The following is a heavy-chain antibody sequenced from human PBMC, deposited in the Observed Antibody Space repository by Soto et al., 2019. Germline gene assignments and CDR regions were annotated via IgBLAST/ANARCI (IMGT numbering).Heavy chain of an antibody. CDR1: GGSFSGYY. J-gene: IGHJ4*02. CDR2: INHSGST. CDR3: ARGRDCSSWYVVYFDY. Sequence: PSETLSLTCAVYGGSFSGYYWSWIRQPPGKGLEWIGEINHSGSTNYNPSLKSRVTISVDTSKNQFSLKLSSVTAADTAVYYCARGRDCSSWYVVYFDYWGQGTLVTVSS. D-gene: IGHD6-13*01. V-gene: IGHV4-34*01.